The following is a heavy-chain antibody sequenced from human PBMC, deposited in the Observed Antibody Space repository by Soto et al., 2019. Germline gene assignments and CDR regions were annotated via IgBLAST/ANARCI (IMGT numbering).Heavy chain of an antibody. CDR1: GGSISSGYYY. Sequence: PSETLSLTCTVSGGSISSGYYYWSWIRQPPGKGLEWIGYIYYSGSTYYNPSLKSRVTISVDTSKNQFSLKLSSVTAADTAVYYCARVEIDYYDSSGYTYPFDYWGQGTLVTVSS. J-gene: IGHJ4*02. D-gene: IGHD3-22*01. V-gene: IGHV4-30-4*01. CDR3: ARVEIDYYDSSGYTYPFDY. CDR2: IYYSGST.